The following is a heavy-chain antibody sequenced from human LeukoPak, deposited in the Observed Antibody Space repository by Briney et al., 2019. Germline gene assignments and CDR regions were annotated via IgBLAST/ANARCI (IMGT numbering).Heavy chain of an antibody. CDR3: ARLGDRTVTHFDY. CDR1: GVSISSYY. CDR2: IYYSGST. J-gene: IGHJ4*02. V-gene: IGHV4-59*01. Sequence: SETLSLTCTVSGVSISSYYWSWIRQPPGKGLEWIGYIYYSGSTNYNPSLKSRVTISVDTSKNQFFLKLSSVTAADTAVYYCARLGDRTVTHFDYWGQGTLVTVSS. D-gene: IGHD4-17*01.